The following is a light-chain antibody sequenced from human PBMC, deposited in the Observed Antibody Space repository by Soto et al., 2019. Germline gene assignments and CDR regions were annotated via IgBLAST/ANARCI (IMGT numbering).Light chain of an antibody. CDR2: GAS. CDR1: QSVSSSY. V-gene: IGKV3D-20*02. J-gene: IGKJ5*01. Sequence: EIVLTQSPGTLSLSPGERATLSCMASQSVSSSYLAWYQQKPDQAPRLLIYGASNRATGIPARFSGSGSGTDFTLTISGLEPEDFAVYYCQQRTNRPPITFGQGTRL. CDR3: QQRTNRPPIT.